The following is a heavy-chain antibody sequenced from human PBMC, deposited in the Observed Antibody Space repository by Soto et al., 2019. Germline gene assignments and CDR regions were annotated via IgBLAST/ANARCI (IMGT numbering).Heavy chain of an antibody. J-gene: IGHJ6*02. CDR1: GGSISSGGYY. V-gene: IGHV4-31*03. CDR2: IYYSGST. CDR3: AREAWLQFDYYGMDV. Sequence: QVQLQESGPGLVKPSQTLSLTCTVSGGSISSGGYYWSWIRQHPGKGLEWIGYIYYSGSTYYNPSLKSRVTISVDTSKNQFSLKLSSVTAADTAVYYCAREAWLQFDYYGMDVWGQGTTVTVSS. D-gene: IGHD5-12*01.